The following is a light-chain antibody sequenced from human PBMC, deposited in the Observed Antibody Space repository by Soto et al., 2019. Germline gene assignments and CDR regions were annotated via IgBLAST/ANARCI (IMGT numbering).Light chain of an antibody. Sequence: DIQMTHSPSTLSASVGDRVTITCRASQSINTWLAWYQQKPGKAPKLLIYDASSLERGVPSRFSGSGSGTEFTLTSISLQPDDVATYYCQQYNSWWPFGQGTKVEIK. CDR1: QSINTW. CDR2: DAS. V-gene: IGKV1-5*01. J-gene: IGKJ1*01. CDR3: QQYNSWWP.